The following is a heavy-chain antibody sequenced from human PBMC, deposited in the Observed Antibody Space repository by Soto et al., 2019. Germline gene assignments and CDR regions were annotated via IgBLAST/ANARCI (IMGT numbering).Heavy chain of an antibody. CDR3: AREGHFSRSFGI. J-gene: IGHJ4*02. Sequence: QVQLQESGPGLVKPSQTLSLTCTVSGGSISSGDYYWSWIRQPPGKGLEWIGYIYYSGSTYYNPSLKRRVIISVDTSKHQFSPKLSSVTAAGTAVYYCAREGHFSRSFGIWGQGPLVTVSS. V-gene: IGHV4-30-4*01. CDR2: IYYSGST. D-gene: IGHD6-6*01. CDR1: GGSISSGDYY.